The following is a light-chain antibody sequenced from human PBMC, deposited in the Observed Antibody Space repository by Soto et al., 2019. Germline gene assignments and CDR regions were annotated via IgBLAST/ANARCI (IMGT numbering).Light chain of an antibody. CDR2: GAS. Sequence: EIVLTQSPGTLSLSPGERATLSCRASQIIAGSYLAWFQQKPGQAPRLLIYGASNRATDIPDRFSGSGSGTDFTLTISRREPEDVAVYFCQQYGSSPRITFGPGTIVDVK. CDR1: QIIAGSY. CDR3: QQYGSSPRIT. J-gene: IGKJ3*01. V-gene: IGKV3-20*01.